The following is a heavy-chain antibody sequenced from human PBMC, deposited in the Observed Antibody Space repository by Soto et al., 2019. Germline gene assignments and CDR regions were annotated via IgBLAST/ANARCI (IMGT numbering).Heavy chain of an antibody. CDR2: IYYSGST. CDR3: ARGPGILTGYYPDY. J-gene: IGHJ4*02. CDR1: GGSISSGGYY. Sequence: PSETLSLTCTVSGGSISSGGYYWSWIRQHPGKGLEWIGYIYYSGSTYYNPSLKSRVTISVDTSKNQFSLKLSSVTAADTAVYYCARGPGILTGYYPDYWGQGTLVTVSS. V-gene: IGHV4-31*03. D-gene: IGHD3-9*01.